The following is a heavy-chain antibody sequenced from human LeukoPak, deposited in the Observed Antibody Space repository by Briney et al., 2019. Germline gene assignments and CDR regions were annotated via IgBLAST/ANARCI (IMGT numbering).Heavy chain of an antibody. D-gene: IGHD3-10*01. CDR1: GFTFSSYT. Sequence: PGGSLRLSCAASGFTFSSYTMTWARQTPGKGLEWVAVIWYDGSNKYYADSVKGRFTISRDNSKNRLSLQMSSLRAEDTAVYYCARAPDYYGSGRSGFDYWGQGTLVTVSS. CDR3: ARAPDYYGSGRSGFDY. J-gene: IGHJ4*02. V-gene: IGHV3-33*08. CDR2: IWYDGSNK.